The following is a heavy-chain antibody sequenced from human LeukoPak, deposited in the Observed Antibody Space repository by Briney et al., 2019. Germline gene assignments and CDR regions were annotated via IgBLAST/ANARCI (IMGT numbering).Heavy chain of an antibody. CDR2: IHATGNT. D-gene: IGHD3-10*01. J-gene: IGHJ4*02. Sequence: SETLSLTCTVSGGSISSNYWSWIRQPAGKGLEWIGRIHATGNTRSNPSLKSRITMSIDTSKNQFSLKLSSVTAADTAVYYCASLSFDGGSGSFDYWGQGTLVTVSS. V-gene: IGHV4-4*07. CDR1: GGSISSNY. CDR3: ASLSFDGGSGSFDY.